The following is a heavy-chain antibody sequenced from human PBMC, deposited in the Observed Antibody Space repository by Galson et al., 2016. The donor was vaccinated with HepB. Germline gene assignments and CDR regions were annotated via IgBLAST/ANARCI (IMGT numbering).Heavy chain of an antibody. CDR1: GYVFSSYW. D-gene: IGHD3-22*01. V-gene: IGHV5-51*01. CDR2: FYPGDSEI. CDR3: ARLVSSRSPCES. J-gene: IGHJ5*02. Sequence: QSGAEVKKPGESLKISCKGEGYVFSSYWIAWVRQTPDKGLEWMGLFYPGDSEIRYSPSFQGQVTFSADKSINTAYMQWSSLKAPDTASYYCARLVSSRSPCESWGQGTLVTGSS.